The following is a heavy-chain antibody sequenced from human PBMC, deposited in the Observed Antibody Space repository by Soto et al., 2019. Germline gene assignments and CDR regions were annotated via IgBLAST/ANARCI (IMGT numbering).Heavy chain of an antibody. Sequence: SETLSLTCTVSGGSISSSSYYWGWIRQPPGKGLEWIGSIYYSGSTYYNPSLKSRVTISVDTSKNQFSLKLSSVTAADTAVYYCARHSRHSNPPYYYYGMDVWGQGTTVT. CDR2: IYYSGST. CDR1: GGSISSSSYY. CDR3: ARHSRHSNPPYYYYGMDV. J-gene: IGHJ6*02. V-gene: IGHV4-39*01. D-gene: IGHD4-4*01.